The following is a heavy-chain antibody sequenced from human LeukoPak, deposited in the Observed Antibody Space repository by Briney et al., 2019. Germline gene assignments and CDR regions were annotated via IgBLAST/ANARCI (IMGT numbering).Heavy chain of an antibody. CDR1: VGSFSDYY. V-gene: IGHV4-34*01. Sequence: PSETLSLTCAVYVGSFSDYYWAWIRQPPGKGLEWIGEINHSGTTNYSPSLKSRVTISLDTSKNQCSLKLSSVTAADTAVYYCARGPRNYYDSSGYKSYFDYWGQGTLVTVSS. J-gene: IGHJ4*02. CDR2: INHSGTT. CDR3: ARGPRNYYDSSGYKSYFDY. D-gene: IGHD3-22*01.